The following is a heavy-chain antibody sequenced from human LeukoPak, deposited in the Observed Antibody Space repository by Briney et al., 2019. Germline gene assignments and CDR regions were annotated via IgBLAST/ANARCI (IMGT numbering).Heavy chain of an antibody. V-gene: IGHV1-18*01. CDR1: GYTFTSYA. D-gene: IGHD6-13*01. Sequence: ASVKVSCKASGYTFTSYAMHWVRQAPGQRLEWMGWISAYNGNTNYAQKLQGRVTMTTDTSTSIAYMQLRSLRSDDTAVYYCARVGAAGPNWFDPWGQGTLVTVSS. CDR3: ARVGAAGPNWFDP. J-gene: IGHJ5*02. CDR2: ISAYNGNT.